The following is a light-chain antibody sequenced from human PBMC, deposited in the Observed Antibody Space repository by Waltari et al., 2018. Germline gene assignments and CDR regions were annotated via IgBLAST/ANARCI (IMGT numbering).Light chain of an antibody. Sequence: QSVLTQSPSVSAASGQNITISCSGRSSTIGRNSVSWFLQLPGTAPKLLIFNDNERPSEIPARFSGSRSGPSATLHITGLQSGDEADYYCASWDSSLFAGVFGGGTKLTVL. J-gene: IGLJ3*02. CDR2: NDN. CDR3: ASWDSSLFAGV. CDR1: SSTIGRNS. V-gene: IGLV1-51*01.